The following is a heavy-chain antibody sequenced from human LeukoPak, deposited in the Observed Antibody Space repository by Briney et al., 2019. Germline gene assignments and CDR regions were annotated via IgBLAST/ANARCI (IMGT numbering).Heavy chain of an antibody. V-gene: IGHV3-30-3*01. D-gene: IGHD3-22*01. J-gene: IGHJ4*02. CDR2: ISYDGSNK. CDR3: ARDQHSSGYYYLDY. Sequence: GGSLRLSCAASGFTFSSYAVHWVRQAPGKGLEWVAVISYDGSNKYYADSVKGRFTISRDNSKNTLYLQMNSLRAEDTAVYYCARDQHSSGYYYLDYWGQGTLVTVSS. CDR1: GFTFSSYA.